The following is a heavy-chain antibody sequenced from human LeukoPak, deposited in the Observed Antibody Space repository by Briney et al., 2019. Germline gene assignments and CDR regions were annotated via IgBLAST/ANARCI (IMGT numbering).Heavy chain of an antibody. CDR3: ARLPNYYDSGGYYLYYFDY. J-gene: IGHJ4*02. D-gene: IGHD3-22*01. CDR2: IYYSGST. V-gene: IGHV4-39*01. CDR1: GGSISSSSYY. Sequence: SETLSLTCTVSGGSISSSSYYWGWIRQPPGKGLEWIGSIYYSGSTYYNPSLKSRVTISVDTSKNQFSLKLSSVTAADTAVYYCARLPNYYDSGGYYLYYFDYWGQGTLVTVSS.